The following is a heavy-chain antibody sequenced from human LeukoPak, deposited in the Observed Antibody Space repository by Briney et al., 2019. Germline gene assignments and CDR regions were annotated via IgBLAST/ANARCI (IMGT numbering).Heavy chain of an antibody. CDR3: ARGAAIDYANDY. J-gene: IGHJ4*02. V-gene: IGHV4-59*01. D-gene: IGHD4-17*01. Sequence: SETLSLTCTVSGGSISSYYWSWIRQPPGKGLEWIGYIFYSGGTNYNPSLKSRVTISVDTSKNQFSLKLSSVTAADTAVYYCARGAAIDYANDYWGQGTLVTVSS. CDR1: GGSISSYY. CDR2: IFYSGGT.